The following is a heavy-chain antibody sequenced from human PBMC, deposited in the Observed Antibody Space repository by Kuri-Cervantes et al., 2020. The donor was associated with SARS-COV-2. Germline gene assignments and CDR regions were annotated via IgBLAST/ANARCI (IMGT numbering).Heavy chain of an antibody. CDR2: IYTSGST. Sequence: SETLSLTCTVSGGSISSGSYYWSWIRQPAGKGLEWIGYIYTSGSTNYSPSLKSRVTISVDTSKNQFSLKLSSVTAADTAVYYCARVEAARPDNWFDPWGQGTQVTVSS. V-gene: IGHV4-61*09. D-gene: IGHD6-6*01. J-gene: IGHJ5*02. CDR1: GGSISSGSYY. CDR3: ARVEAARPDNWFDP.